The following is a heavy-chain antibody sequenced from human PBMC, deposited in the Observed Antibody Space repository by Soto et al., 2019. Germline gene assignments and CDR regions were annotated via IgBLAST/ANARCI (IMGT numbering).Heavy chain of an antibody. CDR3: AATKDSGDVGYLDL. J-gene: IGHJ2*01. CDR1: GFTFSDYY. CDR2: ISSSGSTI. D-gene: IGHD2-21*02. Sequence: QVQLVESGGGLVKPGGSLRLSCAASGFTFSDYYMSWIRQAPGKGLEWVSYISSSGSTIYYADSVNGRFTISRDNAKNSLYLQMNSLRAADTAVYYCAATKDSGDVGYLDLWGRGTLVTVSS. V-gene: IGHV3-11*01.